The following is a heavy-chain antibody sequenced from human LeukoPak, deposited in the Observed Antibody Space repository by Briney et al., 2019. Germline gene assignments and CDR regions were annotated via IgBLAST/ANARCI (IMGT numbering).Heavy chain of an antibody. CDR2: INSDGSST. CDR1: GFTFSSYW. D-gene: IGHD4-11*01. Sequence: PGGSLRLSCAASGFTFSSYWMHWVRQAPGKGLVWVSRINSDGSSTSYADSVKGRFTISRDPSKSTLHLQMNSLRFEDTALYFCAGSVYSQPDQWGQGTQVAVSS. J-gene: IGHJ4*01. CDR3: AGSVYSQPDQ. V-gene: IGHV3-74*01.